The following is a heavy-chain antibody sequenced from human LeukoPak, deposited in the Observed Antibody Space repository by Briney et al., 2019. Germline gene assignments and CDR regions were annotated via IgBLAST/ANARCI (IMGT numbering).Heavy chain of an antibody. CDR1: GFTFSSYA. V-gene: IGHV3-30*03. CDR2: ISYDGSNK. CDR3: ARPYCSSGSCFLQDLPMFDP. Sequence: GGSLRLSCTASGFTFSSYAMHWVRQAPDKGLEWVAVISYDGSNKYYADSVKGRFTISRDNSKNTLFLQMNSLRTEDTAVYYCARPYCSSGSCFLQDLPMFDPLGQGTLVIVSS. D-gene: IGHD2-15*01. J-gene: IGHJ5*02.